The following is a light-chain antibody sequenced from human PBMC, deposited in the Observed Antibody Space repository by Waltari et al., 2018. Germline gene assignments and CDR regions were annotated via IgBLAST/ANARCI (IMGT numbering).Light chain of an antibody. J-gene: IGKJ4*01. CDR1: QDISNY. CDR2: DAS. Sequence: DIQMTQSPSSLSASVGDSVTITCQASQDISNYLNWYQQKPGKAPKLLIYDASNLETGVPSRFSGSGSGTDFTFTISSLQPEDIATYYCQQCDNLPLTFGGGTKVEIK. V-gene: IGKV1-33*01. CDR3: QQCDNLPLT.